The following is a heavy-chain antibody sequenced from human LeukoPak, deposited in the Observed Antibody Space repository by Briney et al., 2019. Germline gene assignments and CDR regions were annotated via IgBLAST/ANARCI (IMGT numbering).Heavy chain of an antibody. V-gene: IGHV3-15*01. CDR3: TTDPYYYDSSGPDAFDI. D-gene: IGHD3-22*01. Sequence: PGGSLRLSCAASGFTFSDYYMSWIRQAPGKGLEWVGRIKSKTDGGTTDYAAPVKGRFTISRDDSKNTLYLQMNSLKTEDTAVYYCTTDPYYYDSSGPDAFDIWGQGTMVTVSS. J-gene: IGHJ3*02. CDR1: GFTFSDYY. CDR2: IKSKTDGGTT.